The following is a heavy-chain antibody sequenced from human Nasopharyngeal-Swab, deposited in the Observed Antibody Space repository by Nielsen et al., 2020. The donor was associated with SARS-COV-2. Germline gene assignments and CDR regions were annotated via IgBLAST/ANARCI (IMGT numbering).Heavy chain of an antibody. CDR3: ARVGLDFWRGYERAYFDY. CDR2: ISPYNVDT. V-gene: IGHV1-18*01. CDR1: GYTFTNFG. D-gene: IGHD3-3*01. Sequence: ASVTVSCKASGYTFTNFGMSWVRQAPGQRPEWMGWISPYNVDTNYAQKLQGRVTMTTDTSSSAACMELRSLRSDDTAVYYCARVGLDFWRGYERAYFDYWGQGSLVTVSS. J-gene: IGHJ4*02.